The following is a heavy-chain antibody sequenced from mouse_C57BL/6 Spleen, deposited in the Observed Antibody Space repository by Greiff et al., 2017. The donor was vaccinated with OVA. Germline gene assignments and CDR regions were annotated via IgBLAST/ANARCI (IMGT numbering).Heavy chain of an antibody. J-gene: IGHJ3*01. CDR1: GYAFSSYW. D-gene: IGHD1-1*01. CDR3: ARRDYYGSSYEAWFAY. CDR2: IYPGDGDT. V-gene: IGHV1-80*01. Sequence: VMLVESGAELVKPGASVKISCKASGYAFSSYWMNWVKQRPGKGLEWIGQIYPGDGDTNYNGKFKGKATLTADKSSSTAYMQLSSLTSEDSAVYFCARRDYYGSSYEAWFAYWGQGTLVTVSA.